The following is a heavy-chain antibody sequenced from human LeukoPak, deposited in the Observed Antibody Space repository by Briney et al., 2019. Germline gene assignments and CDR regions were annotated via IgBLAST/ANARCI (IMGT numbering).Heavy chain of an antibody. J-gene: IGHJ4*02. CDR1: RGSISSNGYY. Sequence: SETLSLTCTVSRGSISSNGYYWGWIRQPPGKGLEWIGSFYHSGSTYYNPSLKSRVTISVDTSKNQFSLKLSSVTAADTAVYYCARDDDILTGYYPHWGQGTLVTVSS. V-gene: IGHV4-39*07. D-gene: IGHD3-9*01. CDR2: FYHSGST. CDR3: ARDDDILTGYYPH.